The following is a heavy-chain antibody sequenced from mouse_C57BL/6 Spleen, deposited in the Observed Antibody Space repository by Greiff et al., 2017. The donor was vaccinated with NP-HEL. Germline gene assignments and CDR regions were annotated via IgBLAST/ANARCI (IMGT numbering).Heavy chain of an antibody. J-gene: IGHJ3*01. D-gene: IGHD1-1*01. CDR2: ISYDGSN. Sequence: EVKLMESGPGLVKPSQSLSLTCSVTGYSITSGYYWNWIRQFPGNKLEWMGYISYDGSNNYNPSLKNRISITRDTSKNQFFLKLNSVTTEDTATYYCARGGYYGSSRAWFAYWGQGTLVTVSA. CDR3: ARGGYYGSSRAWFAY. V-gene: IGHV3-6*01. CDR1: GYSITSGYY.